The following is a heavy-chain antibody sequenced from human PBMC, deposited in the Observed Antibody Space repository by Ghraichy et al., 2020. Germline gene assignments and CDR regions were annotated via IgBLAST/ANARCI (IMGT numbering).Heavy chain of an antibody. Sequence: LSLTCAASGFTVSNYWMHWVRQAPGKGLVWVSRINSDGNITSYADSVKGRFTISRDNAKNTLYLQMNSLRVEDTAVYFCARGALHAFDIWGQGTMVTVSS. CDR1: GFTVSNYW. D-gene: IGHD1-26*01. J-gene: IGHJ3*02. CDR3: ARGALHAFDI. CDR2: INSDGNIT. V-gene: IGHV3-74*01.